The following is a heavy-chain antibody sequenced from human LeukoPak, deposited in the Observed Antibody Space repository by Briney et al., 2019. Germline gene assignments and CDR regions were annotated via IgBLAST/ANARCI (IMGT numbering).Heavy chain of an antibody. CDR2: IYPGGSDT. J-gene: IGHJ6*02. CDR3: ARQAVFDYYYYGMDV. V-gene: IGHV5-51*01. CDR1: GYSFTSYW. Sequence: NRGESLKISCKGSGYSFTSYWIGWVRQMPGKGLEWMGIIYPGGSDTRYSPSFQGQVTISADKSISTAYLQWSSLKASDTAMYYCARQAVFDYYYYGMDVWGQGTTVTVSS.